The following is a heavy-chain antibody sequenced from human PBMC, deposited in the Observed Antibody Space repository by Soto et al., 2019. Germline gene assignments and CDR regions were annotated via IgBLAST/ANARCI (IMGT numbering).Heavy chain of an antibody. CDR3: TRGAGRGYCTGNTCYSPYNYYGMDV. D-gene: IGHD2-15*01. CDR1: GDSVSSNSAA. CDR2: TYYRSKWYD. V-gene: IGHV6-1*01. Sequence: SQTLSLTCAICGDSVSSNSAAWNWVRQSPSRGLEWLGRTYYRSKWYDDYAVSVKSRITIKPDTSKNQFSLQLNSVTPEDSAVYYCTRGAGRGYCTGNTCYSPYNYYGMDVWGQGTTVTVSS. J-gene: IGHJ6*02.